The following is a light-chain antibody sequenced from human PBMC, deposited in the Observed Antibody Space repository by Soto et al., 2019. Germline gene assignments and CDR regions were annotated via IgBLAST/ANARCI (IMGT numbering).Light chain of an antibody. CDR3: QQYGSSPIT. V-gene: IGKV3-20*01. CDR1: QSVINYY. Sequence: IVLTQSPATLSLSTGERATLSCRASQSVINYYLAWYQQKPGQAPRLLIYGASNRATGIPDRFSGSGSGTDFTLTISRLEPEDFALYYCQQYGSSPITFGQGTRLEIK. CDR2: GAS. J-gene: IGKJ5*01.